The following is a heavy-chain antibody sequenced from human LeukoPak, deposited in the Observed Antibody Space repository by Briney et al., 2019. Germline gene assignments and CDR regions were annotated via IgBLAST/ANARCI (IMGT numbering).Heavy chain of an antibody. CDR2: IDRGVGSTST. CDR1: GFTLSIYD. CDR3: AKMAYGSGSYIDY. Sequence: GGSLRLSCVASGFTLSIYDMSWVRQAPGKGLECVSAIDRGVGSTSTYYADSVKGRFTISRDNSKNTLYLQMNSLRAEDTALYYCAKMAYGSGSYIDYWGQGTLVTVSS. V-gene: IGHV3-23*01. D-gene: IGHD3-10*01. J-gene: IGHJ4*02.